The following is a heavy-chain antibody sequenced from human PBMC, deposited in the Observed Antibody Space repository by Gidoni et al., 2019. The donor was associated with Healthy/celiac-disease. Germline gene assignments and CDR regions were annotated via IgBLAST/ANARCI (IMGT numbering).Heavy chain of an antibody. V-gene: IGHV4-34*01. J-gene: IGHJ5*02. CDR1: GGSFSGYY. CDR2: LNHSGST. D-gene: IGHD3-16*02. Sequence: QVQLQQWGAGLLKPSETLSLTCAVYGGSFSGYYWSWIRQPPGKGLEWIGELNHSGSTNYNPSLKSRVTISVDTSKNQFSLKLSSVTAADTAVYYCARVDHDYVWGSYRPLNWFDPWGQGTLVTVSS. CDR3: ARVDHDYVWGSYRPLNWFDP.